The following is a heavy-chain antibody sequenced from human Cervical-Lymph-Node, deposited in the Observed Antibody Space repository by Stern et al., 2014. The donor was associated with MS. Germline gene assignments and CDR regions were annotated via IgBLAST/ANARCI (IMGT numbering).Heavy chain of an antibody. CDR3: ARDDDYTRRAIDY. V-gene: IGHV1-18*01. Sequence: QDQLVQSGAEVKKPGASVNVSCKTSGYTFTYYAISWIRQAPGQGLEWVGWISPYNGNTNFVQKLQGRVAMTTDTSTSTAYMGLRSLRSDDTAVYYCARDDDYTRRAIDYWGQGTLVTVSS. J-gene: IGHJ4*02. D-gene: IGHD4-11*01. CDR2: ISPYNGNT. CDR1: GYTFTYYA.